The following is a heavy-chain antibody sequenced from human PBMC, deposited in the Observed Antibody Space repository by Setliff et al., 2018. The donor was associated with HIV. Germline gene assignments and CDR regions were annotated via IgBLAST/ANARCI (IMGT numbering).Heavy chain of an antibody. CDR2: IYTSGST. CDR1: GDSISSYY. CDR3: ASGWVRQSRTFGGVSVLPPFDY. J-gene: IGHJ4*02. Sequence: SETLSLTCTVSGDSISSYYWSWIRQPAGKGLEWLGRIYTSGSTNYNPSLKSRVTLSIDTPKSQFPLRLSSVSAADTAVYYCASGWVRQSRTFGGVSVLPPFDYWGQGTLVTVSS. D-gene: IGHD3-16*02. V-gene: IGHV4-4*07.